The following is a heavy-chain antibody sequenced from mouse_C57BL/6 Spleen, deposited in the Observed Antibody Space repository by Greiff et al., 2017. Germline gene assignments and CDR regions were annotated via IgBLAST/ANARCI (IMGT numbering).Heavy chain of an antibody. D-gene: IGHD4-1*01. Sequence: EVKLVESGPGLVKPSQSLSLTCSVTGYSITSGYYWNWIRQFPGNKLEWMGYISYDGSNNYNPSLKNRISITRDTSKNQFFLKLNSVTTEDTATYYCARETGSHFDYWGQGTTLTVSS. CDR2: ISYDGSN. CDR1: GYSITSGYY. V-gene: IGHV3-6*01. CDR3: ARETGSHFDY. J-gene: IGHJ2*01.